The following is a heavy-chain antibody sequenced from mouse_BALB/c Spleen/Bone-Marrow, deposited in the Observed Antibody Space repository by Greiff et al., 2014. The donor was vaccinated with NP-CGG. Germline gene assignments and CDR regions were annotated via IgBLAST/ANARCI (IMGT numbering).Heavy chain of an antibody. CDR3: TRGGNYGWFAY. CDR2: TDPANGNS. CDR1: GFSIKDVY. Sequence: EVQLQQSGAELVKPGASVKLSCTASGFSIKDVYMHWVKERPEQGLEWIGRTDPANGNSIYDPKFQDKATITADTSSNTAYLQLSSLTSEDTAVYYCTRGGNYGWFAYWGQGTLVTVSA. D-gene: IGHD2-1*01. V-gene: IGHV14-3*02. J-gene: IGHJ3*01.